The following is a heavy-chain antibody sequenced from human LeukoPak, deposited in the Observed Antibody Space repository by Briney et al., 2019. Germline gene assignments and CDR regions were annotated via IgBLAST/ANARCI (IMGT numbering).Heavy chain of an antibody. D-gene: IGHD5-18*01. CDR1: GFTFSSYA. CDR3: AGGGMGSYGTRAAFDI. CDR2: IYYSGST. Sequence: PGGSLRLSCAASGFTFSSYAMSWVRQPPGKGLEWIGSIYYSGSTYYNPSLKSRVTVSVDTSKNQFSLKLSSVTAADTAVYYCAGGGMGSYGTRAAFDIWGQGTMVTVSS. V-gene: IGHV4-39*07. J-gene: IGHJ3*02.